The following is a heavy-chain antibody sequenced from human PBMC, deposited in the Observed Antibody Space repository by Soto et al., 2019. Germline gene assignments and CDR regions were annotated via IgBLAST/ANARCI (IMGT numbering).Heavy chain of an antibody. CDR3: ARRTSGNIVDTSDAFDI. CDR2: IYPGDSDT. CDR1: GYSFTSYW. J-gene: IGHJ3*02. Sequence: GESLKISCKGSGYSFTSYWIGWVRQMPGKGLEWMGIIYPGDSDTRYSPSFQGQVTISADKSISTAYLQWSSLKASDTAMYYCARRTSGNIVDTSDAFDIWGQGTMVTVSS. V-gene: IGHV5-51*01. D-gene: IGHD5-12*01.